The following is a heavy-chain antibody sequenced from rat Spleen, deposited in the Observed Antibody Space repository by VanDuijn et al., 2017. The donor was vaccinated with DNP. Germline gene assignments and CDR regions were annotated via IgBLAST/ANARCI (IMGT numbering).Heavy chain of an antibody. J-gene: IGHJ2*01. Sequence: QVQLKESGPGLVQPSQTLSLTCTVSGFSLTSNSVSWVRQPPGKGLEWMGTMWSGGTTDYNPALKSRLSISRDTSKSQVFLKIISLQPEDTGTYYCARHEPMYNTDHYYPYFDYWGQGVMVTVSS. D-gene: IGHD1-6*01. V-gene: IGHV2-1*01. CDR2: MWSGGTT. CDR3: ARHEPMYNTDHYYPYFDY. CDR1: GFSLTSNS.